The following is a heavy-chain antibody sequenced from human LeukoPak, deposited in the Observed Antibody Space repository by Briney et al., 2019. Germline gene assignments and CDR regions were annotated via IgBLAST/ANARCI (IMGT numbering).Heavy chain of an antibody. CDR1: GYTFTGYY. CDR2: INPNNGGT. V-gene: IGHV1-2*02. Sequence: GASVKVSCKASGYTFTGYYMHWVRQAPGQGLEWMGWINPNNGGTIYAQKFQGRVTMTEDTSTDTAYMELSSPRSEDTAVYYFATVIRGGGDYDSSGYRYYFDYWGQGTLVTVSS. D-gene: IGHD3-22*01. CDR3: ATVIRGGGDYDSSGYRYYFDY. J-gene: IGHJ4*02.